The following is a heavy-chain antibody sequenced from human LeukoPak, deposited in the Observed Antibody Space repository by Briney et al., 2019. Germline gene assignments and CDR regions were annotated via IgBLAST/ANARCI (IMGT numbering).Heavy chain of an antibody. J-gene: IGHJ4*02. D-gene: IGHD3-22*01. CDR3: ARDRVVVTSYYFDY. CDR2: IYTSGST. Sequence: SETLSLTCTVSGGSISSSSYYWSWIRQPAGKGLEWIGRIYTSGSTNYNPSLKSRVTMSVDTSKSQFSLKLSSVTAADTAVYYCARDRVVVTSYYFDYWGQGTLVTVSS. CDR1: GGSISSSSYY. V-gene: IGHV4-61*02.